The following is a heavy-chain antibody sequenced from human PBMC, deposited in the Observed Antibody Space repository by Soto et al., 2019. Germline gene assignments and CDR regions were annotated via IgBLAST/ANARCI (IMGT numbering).Heavy chain of an antibody. J-gene: IGHJ4*02. CDR1: GGSLSTYN. V-gene: IGHV4-59*01. D-gene: IGHD3-10*01. Sequence: SETLSLTCTVSGGSLSTYNWGWIRQPPGKGLEWIGYIDYSGSTNYNPSLKSRVTISVDTSKSQFSLKLTSVTAADTAVYYCARVGGSGTYYNLFFDYWGQGTLVTVSS. CDR3: ARVGGSGTYYNLFFDY. CDR2: IDYSGST.